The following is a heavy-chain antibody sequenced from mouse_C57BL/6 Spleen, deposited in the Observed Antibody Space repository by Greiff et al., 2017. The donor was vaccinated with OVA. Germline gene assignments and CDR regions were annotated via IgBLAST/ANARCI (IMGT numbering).Heavy chain of an antibody. CDR3: ARRGDGPIDY. CDR2: INPSSGYT. J-gene: IGHJ2*01. V-gene: IGHV1-4*01. D-gene: IGHD2-3*01. Sequence: QVQLQQSGAELARPGASVKMSCKASGYTFTSYTMHWVKQRPGQGLEWIGYINPSSGYTKYNQKFKDKATLTADKSSSTAYMQLSSLTSEDSAVYDGARRGDGPIDYWGQGTTRTVSS. CDR1: GYTFTSYT.